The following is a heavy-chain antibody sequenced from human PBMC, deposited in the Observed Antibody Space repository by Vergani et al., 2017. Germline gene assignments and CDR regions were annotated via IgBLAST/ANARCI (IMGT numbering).Heavy chain of an antibody. CDR2: IIPIFGTA. V-gene: IGHV1-69*01. Sequence: QVQLVQSGAEVKKPGASVKVSCKASGYTFTSYDINWVRQATGQGLEWMGGIIPIFGTANYAQKFQGRVTITADESTSTAYMELSSLRSEDTAVYYCARDLEGYYGSGRFDYWGQGTLVTVSS. J-gene: IGHJ4*02. D-gene: IGHD3-10*01. CDR1: GYTFTSYD. CDR3: ARDLEGYYGSGRFDY.